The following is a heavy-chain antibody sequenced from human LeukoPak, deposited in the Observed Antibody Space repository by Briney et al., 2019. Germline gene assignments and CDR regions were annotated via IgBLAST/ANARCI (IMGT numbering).Heavy chain of an antibody. Sequence: PGGSLRLSCAASGFTFSSYWMTWVRQTPGTGREGVASIRQDGCEKYYVDSVKGRFTISRDNAKNSLYLQVNSLRAEDTAVYYCARSRVPMVRGACDYWGQGTLVTVS. CDR2: IRQDGCEK. J-gene: IGHJ4*02. CDR3: ARSRVPMVRGACDY. V-gene: IGHV3-7*01. D-gene: IGHD3-10*01. CDR1: GFTFSSYW.